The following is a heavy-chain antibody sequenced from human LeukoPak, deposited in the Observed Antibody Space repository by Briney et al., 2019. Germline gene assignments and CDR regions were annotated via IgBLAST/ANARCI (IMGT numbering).Heavy chain of an antibody. J-gene: IGHJ4*02. CDR1: GYTFTSYA. D-gene: IGHD3-22*01. CDR2: INAGNGNT. CDR3: ARGESEIYDSSGSDY. Sequence: GASVKVSCKASGYTFTSYAMHWVRQAPGQRLEWMGWINAGNGNTKYSQKFQGRVTITRDTSASTAYMELSSLRSEDTAVYYCARGESEIYDSSGSDYWGQGTLVTVSS. V-gene: IGHV1-3*01.